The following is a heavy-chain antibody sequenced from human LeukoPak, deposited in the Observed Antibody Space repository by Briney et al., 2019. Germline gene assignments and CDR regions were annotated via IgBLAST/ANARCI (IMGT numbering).Heavy chain of an antibody. CDR3: ARGLRITMVRGVIYWFDP. D-gene: IGHD3-10*01. Sequence: ASVKVSCKASGYTFTGYYVHWVRQAPGQGLEWMGWINPNSGGTNYAQKFQGRVTMTRDTSISTAYMELSRLRSDDTAVYYCARGLRITMVRGVIYWFDPWGQGTLVTVSS. J-gene: IGHJ5*02. CDR1: GYTFTGYY. V-gene: IGHV1-2*02. CDR2: INPNSGGT.